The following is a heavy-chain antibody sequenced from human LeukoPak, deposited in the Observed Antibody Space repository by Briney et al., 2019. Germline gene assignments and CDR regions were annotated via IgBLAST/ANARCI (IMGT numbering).Heavy chain of an antibody. Sequence: ETSLRLSCAASGFTFSSYGMSWVRQAPGKGLEWVSAISGSGGSTYYADSVKGRFTISRDNSKNTLYLQMNSLRAEDTAVYYCAKARDLYHFDYWGQGTLVTVSS. CDR1: GFTFSSYG. CDR3: AKARDLYHFDY. D-gene: IGHD3-16*01. CDR2: ISGSGGST. V-gene: IGHV3-23*01. J-gene: IGHJ4*02.